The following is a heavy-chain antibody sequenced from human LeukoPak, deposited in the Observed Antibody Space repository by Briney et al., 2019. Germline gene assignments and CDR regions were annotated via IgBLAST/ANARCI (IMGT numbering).Heavy chain of an antibody. V-gene: IGHV1-18*01. CDR3: ARDVVEVGATGTYYFDY. D-gene: IGHD1-26*01. CDR2: ISAYNGNT. J-gene: IGHJ4*02. CDR1: GYTFTSYG. Sequence: ASVKVSCKASGYTFTSYGISRVRQAPGQGLEWMGWISAYNGNTNYAQKLQGRVTMTTDTSTSTAYMELRSLRSDDTAVYYCARDVVEVGATGTYYFDYWGQGTLVTVSS.